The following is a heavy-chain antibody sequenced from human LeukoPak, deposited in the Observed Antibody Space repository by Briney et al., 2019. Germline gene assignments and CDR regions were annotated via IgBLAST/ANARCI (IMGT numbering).Heavy chain of an antibody. V-gene: IGHV4-59*04. CDR1: GGSISSYY. Sequence: SETLSLTCTVSGGSISSYYWSWIRQPPGKGLEWIGSIFYSGSTYYNPSLKSRVTISVDTSKNQFSLKLSSVTAADTAVYYCAAEGEDYSSGWEFYWGQGTLVTVSS. D-gene: IGHD6-19*01. CDR2: IFYSGST. CDR3: AAEGEDYSSGWEFY. J-gene: IGHJ4*02.